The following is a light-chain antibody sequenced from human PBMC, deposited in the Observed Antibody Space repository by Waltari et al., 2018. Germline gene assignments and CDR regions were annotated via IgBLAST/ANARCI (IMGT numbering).Light chain of an antibody. J-gene: IGKJ1*01. CDR1: QGGSSSY. V-gene: IGKV3-20*01. Sequence: EIVLTQSPGTLSLSPGARATLSCRASQGGSSSYLAWYQQKPGQAPRLLIHGASSRATGIPDRFSGSGSGTDFTLTISRLEPEDFAVYYCQQYGSSPRTFGQGTKVEIK. CDR2: GAS. CDR3: QQYGSSPRT.